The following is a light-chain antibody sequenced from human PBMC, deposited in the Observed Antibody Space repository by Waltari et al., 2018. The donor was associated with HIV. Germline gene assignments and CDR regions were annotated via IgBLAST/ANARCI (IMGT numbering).Light chain of an antibody. CDR3: AAWDDSRSGVV. CDR2: RNN. V-gene: IGLV1-47*01. J-gene: IGLJ2*01. CDR1: SSHIGSNY. Sequence: QSVLTQPPSASGTPGQRVTISCSGSSSHIGSNYVYCYQQLPGTTPKLVIYRNNQRPSGVPDRFSGSKSGTSASLGISGLRSEDEADYYCAAWDDSRSGVVFGGGTKLTVL.